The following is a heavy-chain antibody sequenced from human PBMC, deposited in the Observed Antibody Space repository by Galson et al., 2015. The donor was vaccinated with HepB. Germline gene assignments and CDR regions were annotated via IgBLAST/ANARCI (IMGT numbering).Heavy chain of an antibody. Sequence: SLRLSCAASGFTFSSYCMSWVRQAPGKGLEWVASIKQGGSEKNYADSVKGRFTISRDNAKNSLYLQMNSLRAVDTAVYYCARLDYYYYYYMDVWGKGTTVTVSS. V-gene: IGHV3-7*01. J-gene: IGHJ6*03. CDR3: ARLDYYYYYYMDV. CDR1: GFTFSSYC. CDR2: IKQGGSEK.